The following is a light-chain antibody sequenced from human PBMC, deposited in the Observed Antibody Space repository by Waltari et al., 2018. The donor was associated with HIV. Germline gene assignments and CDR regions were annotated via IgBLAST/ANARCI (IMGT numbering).Light chain of an antibody. CDR1: TSNVGTNF. J-gene: IGLJ1*01. V-gene: IGLV1-47*01. CDR2: RDN. Sequence: QSVLTQPPSASGTPGQRVTISCSGTTSNVGTNFLSWYQHLPGAAPKLRRYRDNRRPSGVPDLFSGSKSGASASLAISGLRSEDEGDYYCATWDGSLGAFFVFGVGTKVTVL. CDR3: ATWDGSLGAFFV.